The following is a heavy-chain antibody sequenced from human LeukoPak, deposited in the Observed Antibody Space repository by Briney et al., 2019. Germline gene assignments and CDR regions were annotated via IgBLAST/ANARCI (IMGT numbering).Heavy chain of an antibody. J-gene: IGHJ4*02. D-gene: IGHD2-2*01. V-gene: IGHV3-30*03. CDR1: GFTFSSYG. CDR2: ISYDGSNK. Sequence: GGSLRLSCAASGFTFSSYGMHWVRQAPGKGLEWVAVISYDGSNKYYADSVKGRFTISRDNSKKTLYLQMNSLRAEDTAVYYCATGYCSSTSCYVEDYWGQGTLVTVSS. CDR3: ATGYCSSTSCYVEDY.